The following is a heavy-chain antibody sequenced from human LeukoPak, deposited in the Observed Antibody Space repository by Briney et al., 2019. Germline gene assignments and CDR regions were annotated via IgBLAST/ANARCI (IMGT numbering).Heavy chain of an antibody. CDR1: GFTFSSYS. V-gene: IGHV3-21*01. CDR2: ISSSSSYI. CDR3: ARDQYDYVWGSYRSVAFDY. J-gene: IGHJ4*02. D-gene: IGHD3-16*02. Sequence: PGGSLRLSCAASGFTFSSYSMNWVRQAPGKGLEWVSSISSSSSYIYYADSVKGRFTISRDNAKNSLYLQMNSLRAEDTAVYYCARDQYDYVWGSYRSVAFDYWGQGTLVTVSS.